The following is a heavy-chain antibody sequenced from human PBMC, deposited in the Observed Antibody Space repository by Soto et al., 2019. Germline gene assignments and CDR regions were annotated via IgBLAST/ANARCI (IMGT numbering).Heavy chain of an antibody. Sequence: GGSLRLSCAASGFTFSSYAMSWVRQAPGKGLEWVSGISGNGGSTYYADSVKGRFTISRDNSKNTLYLQINSLTAEDTAVFYCAKDLRLGELSLYGIDYWGQGTLVTVSS. CDR2: ISGNGGST. V-gene: IGHV3-23*01. CDR1: GFTFSSYA. CDR3: AKDLRLGELSLYGIDY. J-gene: IGHJ4*02. D-gene: IGHD3-16*02.